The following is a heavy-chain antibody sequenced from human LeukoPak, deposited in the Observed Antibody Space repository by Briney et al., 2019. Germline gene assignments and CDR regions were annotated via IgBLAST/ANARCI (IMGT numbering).Heavy chain of an antibody. CDR2: MYPGDSGT. CDR3: ARGDYGDFRVFYTLFDY. J-gene: IGHJ4*02. V-gene: IGHV5-51*01. CDR1: GYSFTNYW. D-gene: IGHD4-17*01. Sequence: GESLKISCQGSGYSFTNYWIGWVRQMPGKGLEWMGIMYPGDSGTRYSPSFQGQVTISADKSISTAYLQWSSLKASDTAMYYCARGDYGDFRVFYTLFDYWGQGTLVTVSS.